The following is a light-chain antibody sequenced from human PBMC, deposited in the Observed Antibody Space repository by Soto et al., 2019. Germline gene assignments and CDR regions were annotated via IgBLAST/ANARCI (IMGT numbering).Light chain of an antibody. Sequence: DIQMTQSPSSLSASVGDRVTITCRASQSISIYLNWYQQKPGKAPKLLIYAASTLQSEVPSRFSGSGSGTDFTLTITSLQPEDFATYYCQQSYGTPITFGQGTRLEI. CDR2: AAS. J-gene: IGKJ5*01. CDR3: QQSYGTPIT. V-gene: IGKV1-39*01. CDR1: QSISIY.